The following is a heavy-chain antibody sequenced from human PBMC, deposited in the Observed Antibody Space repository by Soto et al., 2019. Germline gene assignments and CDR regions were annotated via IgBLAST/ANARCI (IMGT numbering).Heavy chain of an antibody. J-gene: IGHJ6*02. CDR3: ARAHYDFWSGYVYYYYGMDV. D-gene: IGHD3-3*01. Sequence: SETRSFTFAVFDNAISSGYYWGWIRQPPGKGREWIGSLYHSGSTYYPPSLKSRVTISVDTSKTPFSLKLSSVTAADTAVYYCARAHYDFWSGYVYYYYGMDVWGQGTTVTVSS. V-gene: IGHV4-38-2*01. CDR2: LYHSGST. CDR1: DNAISSGYY.